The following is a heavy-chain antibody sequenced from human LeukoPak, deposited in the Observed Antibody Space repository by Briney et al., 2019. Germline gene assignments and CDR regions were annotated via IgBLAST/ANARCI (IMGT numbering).Heavy chain of an antibody. CDR1: GGSFSGYY. CDR3: ARYSSSWYAGAFDI. D-gene: IGHD6-13*01. Sequence: SQTLSLTCAVYGGSFSGYYWSRIRQPPGKGLEWIGEINHSGSTNYNPSLKSRVTISVDTSKNQFSLKLSSVTAADTAVYYCARYSSSWYAGAFDIWGQGTMVTVSS. CDR2: INHSGST. V-gene: IGHV4-34*01. J-gene: IGHJ3*02.